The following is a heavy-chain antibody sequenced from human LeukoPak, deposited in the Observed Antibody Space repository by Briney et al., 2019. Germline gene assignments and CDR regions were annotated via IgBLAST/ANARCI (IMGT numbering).Heavy chain of an antibody. CDR2: ISSSSSYM. J-gene: IGHJ4*02. D-gene: IGHD4-23*01. V-gene: IGHV3-21*01. CDR1: GFTLSSYS. Sequence: PGGSLRLSCAASGFTLSSYSMNWVRQAPGKGLEWVSSISSSSSYMYYADSVKGRFTISRDNAKNSLYLQMNSLRAEDTAVYYCARGRPIYGGWGQGTLVTVSS. CDR3: ARGRPIYGG.